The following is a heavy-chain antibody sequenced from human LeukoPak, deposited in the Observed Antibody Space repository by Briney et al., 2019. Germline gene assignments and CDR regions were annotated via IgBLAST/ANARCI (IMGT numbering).Heavy chain of an antibody. J-gene: IGHJ6*04. CDR3: AKANAVADYYYYDMDV. CDR1: GFTFSSYG. Sequence: PGGSLRLSCAASGFTFSSYGMHWVRQAPGKGLEWVAVISYDGSNKYYADSVKGRFTISRDNSKNTLYLQMNSLRAEDTAVYYCAKANAVADYYYYDMDVWGKGTTVTVSS. CDR2: ISYDGSNK. D-gene: IGHD6-19*01. V-gene: IGHV3-30*18.